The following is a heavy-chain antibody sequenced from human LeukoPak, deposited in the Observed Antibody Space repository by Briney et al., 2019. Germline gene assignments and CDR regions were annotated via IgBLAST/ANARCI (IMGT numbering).Heavy chain of an antibody. Sequence: ASVKVSCKASGYTFTGYYMHWVRQAPGQGLEWMGWVNPNSGGTNYAQKFQGRVTMTRDTSISTAYMELSRLRSDDTAVYYRARDDDGDYDYWGQGTLVTVSS. CDR1: GYTFTGYY. CDR2: VNPNSGGT. J-gene: IGHJ4*02. D-gene: IGHD4-17*01. V-gene: IGHV1-2*02. CDR3: ARDDDGDYDY.